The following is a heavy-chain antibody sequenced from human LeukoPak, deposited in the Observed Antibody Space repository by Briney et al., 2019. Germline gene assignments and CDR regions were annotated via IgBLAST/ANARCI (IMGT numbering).Heavy chain of an antibody. CDR1: GFIFSSYS. J-gene: IGHJ3*01. CDR2: ITSSSSYI. V-gene: IGHV3-21*01. Sequence: GGSLRLSCAVSGFIFSSYSMNWVRQAPGKGLEWVSSITSSSSYIYYADSVKGRFTISRDNAKNSLYLQMNSLRAEDTAVYYFAKVRSTMIVVVPHGSDFDLWGQGTMVTVSS. D-gene: IGHD3-22*01. CDR3: AKVRSTMIVVVPHGSDFDL.